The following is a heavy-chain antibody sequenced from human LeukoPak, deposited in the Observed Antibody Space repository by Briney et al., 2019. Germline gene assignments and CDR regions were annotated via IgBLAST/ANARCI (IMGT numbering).Heavy chain of an antibody. J-gene: IGHJ4*02. Sequence: GGSLRLSCAASGFTFSSYAMHWIRQAPGKGLEWVAIIKKDGSEKYYVDSMKGRFTTSRDNAKNSLFLQMNSLRAEDTAIYYCTTDTWYSAGHWGQGTLVTVSS. D-gene: IGHD2-15*01. V-gene: IGHV3-7*03. CDR3: TTDTWYSAGH. CDR1: GFTFSSYA. CDR2: IKKDGSEK.